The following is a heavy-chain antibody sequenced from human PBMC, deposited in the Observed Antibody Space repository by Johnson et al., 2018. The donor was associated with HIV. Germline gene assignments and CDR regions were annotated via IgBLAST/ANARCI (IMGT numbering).Heavy chain of an antibody. D-gene: IGHD6-19*01. V-gene: IGHV3-30*03. CDR2: ISYDGSNK. J-gene: IGHJ3*02. CDR3: ARVRRSGWYDNDAFDI. Sequence: QVQLVESGGGLVQPGGSLRLSCAASGFTVSSNYMSWVRQAPGKGLEWVAVISYDGSNKYYADSVTGRFTFSIDNSKNTLYLQMNSLRAEDTAVYYCARVRRSGWYDNDAFDIWGQGTMVTVSS. CDR1: GFTVSSNY.